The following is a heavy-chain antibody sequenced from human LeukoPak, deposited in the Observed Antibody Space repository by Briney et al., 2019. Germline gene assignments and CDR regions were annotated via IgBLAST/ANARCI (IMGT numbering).Heavy chain of an antibody. J-gene: IGHJ4*02. Sequence: KPSETLSLTCTVSGGSISSSSYYWGWIRQPPGKGLEWIGSIYYSGSTYYNPSLKSRVTISVDTSKNQCSLKLSSVTAADTAAYYCAPEEMATLYFDYWGQGTLVTVSS. D-gene: IGHD5-24*01. CDR1: GGSISSSSYY. CDR3: APEEMATLYFDY. V-gene: IGHV4-39*01. CDR2: IYYSGST.